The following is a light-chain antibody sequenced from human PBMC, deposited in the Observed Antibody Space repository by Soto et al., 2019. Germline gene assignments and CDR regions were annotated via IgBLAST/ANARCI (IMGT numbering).Light chain of an antibody. CDR3: QYRSSWSLT. V-gene: IGKV3-11*01. CDR2: DAS. Sequence: EIVLTQSPATLSLSPGERATLSCRASQSIYNYLAWYQQKPGQAPRLLIYDASIRATGVPARFSGSGSETDFTLTISSLEPEDVAVYYCQYRSSWSLTFGAGSKVEIK. CDR1: QSIYNY. J-gene: IGKJ4*01.